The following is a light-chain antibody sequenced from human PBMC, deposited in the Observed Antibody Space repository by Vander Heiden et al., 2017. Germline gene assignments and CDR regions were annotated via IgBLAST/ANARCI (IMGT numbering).Light chain of an antibody. J-gene: IGLJ1*01. CDR1: SSNIASNT. Sequence: QSVLTQPPSASGTPGQRVTISCSGSSSNIASNTVNWYQQLPGTAPKLFIYSNNQRPSGVPDRFSGSKSGTSASLAISGLQSEDEADYYCAAWDDSLNGHVFGTGTKVTVL. CDR3: AAWDDSLNGHV. CDR2: SNN. V-gene: IGLV1-44*01.